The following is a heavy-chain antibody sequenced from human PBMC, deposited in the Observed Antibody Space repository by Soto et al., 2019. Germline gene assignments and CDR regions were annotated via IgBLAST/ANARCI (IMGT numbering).Heavy chain of an antibody. CDR1: GYTFTSYG. V-gene: IGHV1-18*03. CDR3: ARVRSLYYYDSP. J-gene: IGHJ4*02. D-gene: IGHD3-22*01. Sequence: ASVKVSCKASGYTFTSYGISWVRQAPGQGLEWMGWISAYNGNTNYAQKLQGRVTMTTDTSTSTAYMELRSLRSDDMAVYYCARVRSLYYYDSPWGQGTLVTVSS. CDR2: ISAYNGNT.